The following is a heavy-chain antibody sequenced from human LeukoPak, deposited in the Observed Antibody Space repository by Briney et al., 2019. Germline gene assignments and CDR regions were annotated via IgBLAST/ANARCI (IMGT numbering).Heavy chain of an antibody. CDR1: GFTFRNYW. V-gene: IGHV3-7*01. J-gene: IGHJ5*01. D-gene: IGHD4-17*01. CDR3: ARLKDAVTIFDC. Sequence: GGSLRLSCIVSGFTFRNYWISWVRQAPGKGLEWVASIKEDGSDQRYVDSVTGRITNSRDNTKNSLLVQMSSLRAEDTAVYYCARLKDAVTIFDCWGQGILVTVSS. CDR2: IKEDGSDQ.